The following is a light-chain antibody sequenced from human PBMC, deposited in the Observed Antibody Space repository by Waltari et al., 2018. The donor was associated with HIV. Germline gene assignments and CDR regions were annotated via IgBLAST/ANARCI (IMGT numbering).Light chain of an antibody. CDR1: QSISSW. Sequence: DIQMTQSPSTLSASVGARVTITCRASQSISSWLAWYQHKPGKAPKVLIYKASSLESGVPSRFSGSGSGTEFTLTISSLQPDDFATYYCQQYYSYSWDPFGQGTKVEIK. CDR3: QQYYSYSWDP. CDR2: KAS. V-gene: IGKV1-5*03. J-gene: IGKJ1*01.